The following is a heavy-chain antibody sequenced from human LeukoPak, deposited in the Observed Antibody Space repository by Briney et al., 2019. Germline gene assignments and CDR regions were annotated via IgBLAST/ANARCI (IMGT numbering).Heavy chain of an antibody. D-gene: IGHD3-16*01. J-gene: IGHJ5*02. V-gene: IGHV1-69*04. CDR3: AREAEYYDYVWGSYPVKINWFDP. Sequence: ASVKVFCKASGGTFSSYAISWVRQAPGQGLEWMGRIIPILGIANYAQKFQGRVTITADKSTSTAYMELSSLRSEDTAVYYCAREAEYYDYVWGSYPVKINWFDPWGQGTLVTVSS. CDR2: IIPILGIA. CDR1: GGTFSSYA.